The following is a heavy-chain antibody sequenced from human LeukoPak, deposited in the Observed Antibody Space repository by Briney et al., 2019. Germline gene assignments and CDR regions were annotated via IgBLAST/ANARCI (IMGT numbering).Heavy chain of an antibody. D-gene: IGHD3-22*01. CDR3: ARVNTYYYESSGYFFDY. Sequence: PGRSLRLSCAASGFTFSDYYMTWIRQAPGKGLEWVSYISHSGSTIYYADSVRGRFTISRDNAKNSLFLQMNGLRAEDTAVYYCARVNTYYYESSGYFFDYWGQGTLVTVSS. CDR1: GFTFSDYY. J-gene: IGHJ4*02. V-gene: IGHV3-11*01. CDR2: ISHSGSTI.